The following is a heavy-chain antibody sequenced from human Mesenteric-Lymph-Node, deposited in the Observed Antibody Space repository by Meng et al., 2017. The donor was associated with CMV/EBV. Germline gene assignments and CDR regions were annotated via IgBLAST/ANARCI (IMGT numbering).Heavy chain of an antibody. D-gene: IGHD2-2*01. Sequence: SCSGYYWSWIRQPPGQGLEWIGEINHSGSTNYNPSLKSRVTISVDTSKNQFSLKLSSVTAADTAVYYCARLSPYIVVVPAAHRYFDYWGQGTLVTVSS. V-gene: IGHV4-34*01. CDR2: INHSGST. CDR3: ARLSPYIVVVPAAHRYFDY. CDR1: SCSGYY. J-gene: IGHJ4*02.